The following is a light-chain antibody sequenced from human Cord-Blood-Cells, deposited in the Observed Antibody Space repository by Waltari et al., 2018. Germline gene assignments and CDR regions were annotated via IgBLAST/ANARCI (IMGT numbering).Light chain of an antibody. CDR3: CSYAVSSTYV. CDR1: SSDVGSYNL. V-gene: IGLV2-23*01. CDR2: EGS. Sequence: QSALTQPASVSGSPGQSITISCPGTSSDVGSYNLVSWYQQHPGKAPKLMIYEGSKRPSGLSTRFSCSRSGSTASLTISGLQAEDGAYYYCCSYAVSSTYVFGTGTKVTVL. J-gene: IGLJ1*01.